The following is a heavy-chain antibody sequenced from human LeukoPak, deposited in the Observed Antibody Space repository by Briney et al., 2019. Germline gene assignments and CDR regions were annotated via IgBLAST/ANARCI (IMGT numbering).Heavy chain of an antibody. CDR3: ARLSSHYGDYKVDP. J-gene: IGHJ5*02. Sequence: ASVKVSCKASGYTFTSYDINWVRQATGQGLEWMGWMNPHSGNTGYVQKFQGRVTMTRNTSISTAYMELSSLRSEDTAVYYCARLSSHYGDYKVDPWGQGTLVTVSS. CDR1: GYTFTSYD. D-gene: IGHD4-17*01. CDR2: MNPHSGNT. V-gene: IGHV1-8*01.